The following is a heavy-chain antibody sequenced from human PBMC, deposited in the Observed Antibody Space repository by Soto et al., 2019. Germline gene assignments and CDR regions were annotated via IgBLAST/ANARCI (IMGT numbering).Heavy chain of an antibody. J-gene: IGHJ4*02. CDR2: IYSGGSA. Sequence: EVQLVESGGGLVQPGGSLRLSCAASGFTVSSNYMSWVRQAPGKGLEWVSVIYSGGSAYYADSVKCRFTISRDNSKNTLYLQMNGLRAEDAAVYYCARHGYSYGGGYFDYWGQGALVTVSS. D-gene: IGHD5-18*01. CDR1: GFTVSSNY. CDR3: ARHGYSYGGGYFDY. V-gene: IGHV3-66*04.